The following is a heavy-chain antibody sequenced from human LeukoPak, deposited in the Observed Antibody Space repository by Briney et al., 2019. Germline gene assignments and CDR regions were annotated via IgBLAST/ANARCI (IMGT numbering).Heavy chain of an antibody. D-gene: IGHD2-2*01. J-gene: IGHJ4*02. CDR3: AREGYCSSTSCPVDY. CDR2: IIPILGIA. V-gene: IGHV1-69*04. CDR1: GYTFTSYY. Sequence: SVKVSCKASGYTFTSYYMHWVRQAPGQGLEWMGRIIPILGIANYAQKFQGRVTITADKSTSTAYMELSSLRSEDTAVYYCAREGYCSSTSCPVDYWGQGTLVTVSS.